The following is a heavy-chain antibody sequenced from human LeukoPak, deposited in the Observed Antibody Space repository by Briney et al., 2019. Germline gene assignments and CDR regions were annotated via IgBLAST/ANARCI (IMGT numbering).Heavy chain of an antibody. CDR1: GYTFTSYD. V-gene: IGHV1-2*02. D-gene: IGHD4-23*01. Sequence: ASVKVSCKASGYTFTSYDINWVRQATGQGLEWMGWMNPSSGGTNYAQKFQGRVTMTRDTSISTAYMELSRLRSDDTAVYYCARDPNYGGNSGEFDYWGQGTLVTVSS. CDR2: MNPSSGGT. CDR3: ARDPNYGGNSGEFDY. J-gene: IGHJ4*02.